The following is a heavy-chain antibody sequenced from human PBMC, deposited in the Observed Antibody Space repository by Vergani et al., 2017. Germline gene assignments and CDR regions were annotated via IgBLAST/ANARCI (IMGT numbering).Heavy chain of an antibody. Sequence: EVQLLESGGGLVQPGGSLRLSCAASGFTLTNYAMSWVRQAPGKGLEWVSAISGSGNSTYYSDSVKGRFTISRDNSKNTLYLQMNSLRAEDTAIYYCAKRSGAYWSQGPLVTLSS. V-gene: IGHV3-23*01. D-gene: IGHD1-26*01. J-gene: IGHJ4*02. CDR3: AKRSGAY. CDR1: GFTLTNYA. CDR2: ISGSGNST.